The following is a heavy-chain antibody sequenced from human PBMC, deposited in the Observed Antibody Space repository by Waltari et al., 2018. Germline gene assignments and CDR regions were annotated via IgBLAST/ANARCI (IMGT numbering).Heavy chain of an antibody. CDR3: AKLAGISAWYFDY. V-gene: IGHV3-23*01. J-gene: IGHJ4*02. CDR2: VHDGGDDT. CDR1: GFTFSCCA. Sequence: EVQVLESGGGLVQPGGSLRLSCAASGFTFSCCAMSWVRQAPGRGLEWVSTVHDGGDDTYYADSVSGRFTISRDNSKNALCLQVNSRRAEDTAIYYCAKLAGISAWYFDYWGQGTLVTVSS. D-gene: IGHD1-1*01.